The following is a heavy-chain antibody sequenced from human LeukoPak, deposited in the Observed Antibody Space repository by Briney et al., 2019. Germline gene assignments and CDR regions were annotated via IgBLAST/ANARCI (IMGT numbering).Heavy chain of an antibody. V-gene: IGHV4-39*01. D-gene: IGHD6-19*01. J-gene: IGHJ4*02. CDR1: GASIISSSYY. CDR3: ARRAYSSGAH. CDR2: IYYSGST. Sequence: SETLSLTCAVSGASIISSSYYWGWIRQPPGKGLEWIGSIYYSGSTNYNPTLKSRVTISADTSKNQFSLKLSSVTAADTAVNYCARRAYSSGAHWGQGTLVTVSS.